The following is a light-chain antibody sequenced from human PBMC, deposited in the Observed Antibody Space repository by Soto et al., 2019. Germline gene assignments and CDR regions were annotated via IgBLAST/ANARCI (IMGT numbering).Light chain of an antibody. CDR1: QSISSY. V-gene: IGKV1-39*01. CDR2: AAS. Sequence: DIQMTQSPSSPSASVGDRVTITCRASQSISSYLNWYQQKPGKAPKLLIYAASSLQSGVPSRFSGSGSGTDFTLTISSLQHEDFATYSCHQSYSTPRTFGQGTKV. J-gene: IGKJ1*01. CDR3: HQSYSTPRT.